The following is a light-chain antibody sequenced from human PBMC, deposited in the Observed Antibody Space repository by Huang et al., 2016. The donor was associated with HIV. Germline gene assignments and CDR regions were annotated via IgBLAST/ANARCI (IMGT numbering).Light chain of an antibody. J-gene: IGKJ1*01. V-gene: IGKV3-11*01. Sequence: EIVLTQSPATLSLSPGERATLSCRASQSVRNYLAGYQQKPGQAPRLLIYDASNRATGTPARCSGSGSGTDFTLTISSLEPEDFAVYYCQQRSDWPPWTFGQGTKVEIK. CDR3: QQRSDWPPWT. CDR2: DAS. CDR1: QSVRNY.